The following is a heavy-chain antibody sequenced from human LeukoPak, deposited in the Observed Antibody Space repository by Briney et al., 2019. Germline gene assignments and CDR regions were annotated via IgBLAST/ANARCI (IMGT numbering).Heavy chain of an antibody. CDR1: GGSFSGYY. V-gene: IGHV4-34*01. CDR2: INHSGST. CDR3: ARNGIAAAGNVY. D-gene: IGHD6-13*01. J-gene: IGHJ4*02. Sequence: PSETLSLTCAVYGGSFSGYYWSWIRQPPGEGLEWIGEINHSGSTNYNPSLKSRVTISVDTSKNQFTLKLSSVTAADTAVYYCARNGIAAAGNVYWGQGTLVTVSS.